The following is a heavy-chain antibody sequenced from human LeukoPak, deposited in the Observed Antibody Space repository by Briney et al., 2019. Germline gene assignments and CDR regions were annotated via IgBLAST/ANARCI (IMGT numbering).Heavy chain of an antibody. J-gene: IGHJ3*02. CDR2: IQPTESDR. CDR1: GYIFSTYW. D-gene: IGHD1-20*01. CDR3: ARRIGPNSNTWTDAFDI. Sequence: GESLQISCKASGYIFSTYWIGWARPRPGEGLGGMGIIQPTESDRRYSPSREGQVTISADKSISTAYLQWSSLEASDTAMYYCARRIGPNSNTWTDAFDIWGRGTRVTVSS. V-gene: IGHV5-51*01.